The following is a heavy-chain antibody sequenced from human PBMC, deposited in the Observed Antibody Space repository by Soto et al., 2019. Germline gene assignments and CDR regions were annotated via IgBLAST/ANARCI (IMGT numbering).Heavy chain of an antibody. V-gene: IGHV3-23*01. D-gene: IGHD3-10*01. CDR3: AKGSFGFDY. CDR1: GVTFTSYA. CDR2: ISKSGDST. Sequence: GGSLSLACAASGVTFTSYAMTWVRQVPGEGLQWVSSISKSGDSTYYADSVKGRFTTSRDNSKNTLYLQMNSLRAEDTAIYYCAKGSFGFDYWGQGTLVTVSS. J-gene: IGHJ4*02.